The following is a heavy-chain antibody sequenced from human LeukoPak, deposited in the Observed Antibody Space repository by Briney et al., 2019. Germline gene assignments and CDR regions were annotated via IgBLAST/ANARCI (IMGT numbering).Heavy chain of an antibody. D-gene: IGHD3-3*01. CDR2: IYTSGST. V-gene: IGHV4-4*07. J-gene: IGHJ4*02. CDR3: AQSPSNDFWSGYDY. Sequence: SETLSLTCTVSGGSISSYYWSWIRQPAGKGLEWIGRIYTSGSTNYNPSLKSRVTMSVDTSKNQFSLKLSSVTAADTAVYYCAQSPSNDFWSGYDYWGQGTLVTVSS. CDR1: GGSISSYY.